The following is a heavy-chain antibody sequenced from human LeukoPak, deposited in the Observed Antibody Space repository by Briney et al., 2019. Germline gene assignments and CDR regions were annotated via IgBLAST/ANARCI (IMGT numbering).Heavy chain of an antibody. CDR2: IYHSGST. CDR3: ARVGAYYYGSGSYYFFDY. D-gene: IGHD3-10*01. V-gene: IGHV4-59*01. J-gene: IGHJ4*02. CDR1: GGPFNNYY. Sequence: SETLSLICIVSGGPFNNYYWSWIRQPPGKGLEWIGCIYHSGSTNYNPSLKSRVTISVDTSKNQFSLKLSSVTAADTAVYYWARVGAYYYGSGSYYFFDYWGQGTLVTVSS.